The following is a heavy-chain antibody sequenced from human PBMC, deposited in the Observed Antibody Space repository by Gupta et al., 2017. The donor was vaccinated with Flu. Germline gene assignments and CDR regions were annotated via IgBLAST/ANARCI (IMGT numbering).Heavy chain of an antibody. CDR3: ARDVWGVTNNYFDP. V-gene: IGHV4-59*01. Sequence: QVQLQESGPGLVKPSETLSLTCTVSGGSMNNYYWSRIRQPPGKGLEWIGYIYYSGSTDYNPSLKSRVTISLDTSKNQFSLKLTSVTAADTAVYYCARDVWGVTNNYFDPWGQGTLVTVSS. CDR1: GGSMNNYY. J-gene: IGHJ5*02. CDR2: IYYSGST. D-gene: IGHD3-10*01.